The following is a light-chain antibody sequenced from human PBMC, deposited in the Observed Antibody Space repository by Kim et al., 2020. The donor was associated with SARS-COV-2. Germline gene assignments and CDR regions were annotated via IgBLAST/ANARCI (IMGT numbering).Light chain of an antibody. CDR3: QTWGTGPVV. V-gene: IGLV4-69*01. Sequence: SVKLTCTLSSGHSNYAIAWHQQQLEKGPRFLMKLNSDGRHSKGDGIPDRFSGSSSGAERYLTISSLQSEDEADYYCQTWGTGPVVFGGGTQLTVL. CDR1: SGHSNYA. CDR2: LNSDGRH. J-gene: IGLJ2*01.